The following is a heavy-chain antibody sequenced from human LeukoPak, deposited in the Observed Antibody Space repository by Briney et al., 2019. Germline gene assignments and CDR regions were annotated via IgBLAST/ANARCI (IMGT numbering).Heavy chain of an antibody. V-gene: IGHV3-7*03. CDR3: AKVAAAIYYFDY. CDR1: GFTFSSYW. D-gene: IGHD3-3*02. Sequence: GGSLRLSCAASGFTFSSYWMSWVRQAPGKGLEWVANIKQDGSEKYYVDSVKGRFTISRDNSKNTLYLQMNSLRAEDTAVYYCAKVAAAIYYFDYWGQGTLVTVSS. J-gene: IGHJ4*02. CDR2: IKQDGSEK.